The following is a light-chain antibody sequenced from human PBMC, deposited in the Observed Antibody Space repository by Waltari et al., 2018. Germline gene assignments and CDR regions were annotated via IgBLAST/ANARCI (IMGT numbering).Light chain of an antibody. J-gene: IGLJ3*02. CDR1: ASNIGGNR. CDR3: ASWDDSLNGHWV. Sequence: QSVLTQPPSASGTPGQRVTISCSGSASNIGGNRANWYQQLPGKAPKLLIYRSDLRPSGVPDRFSGSKSGTSASLAISGLQSEDEADYFCASWDDSLNGHWVFGGGTKVTVL. CDR2: RSD. V-gene: IGLV1-44*01.